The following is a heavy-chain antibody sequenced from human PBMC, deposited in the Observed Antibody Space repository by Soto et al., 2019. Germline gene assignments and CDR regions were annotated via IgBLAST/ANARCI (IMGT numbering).Heavy chain of an antibody. V-gene: IGHV3-72*01. CDR3: AKGPQGSEWYSGVFDY. CDR1: GFTFSDHY. D-gene: IGHD6-19*01. J-gene: IGHJ4*02. CDR2: SRDKANSNTT. Sequence: GGSLRLSCVASGFTFSDHYMDWVRQAPGKGLEWVGRSRDKANSNTTEYAASVKGRFTISRGASKEPVYLQMNSLQTEDTAMYYCAKGPQGSEWYSGVFDYWGQGTLVTVSS.